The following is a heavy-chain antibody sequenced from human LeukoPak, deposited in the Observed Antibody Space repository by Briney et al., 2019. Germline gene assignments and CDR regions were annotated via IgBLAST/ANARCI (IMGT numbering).Heavy chain of an antibody. CDR1: GGTFSTYA. D-gene: IGHD6-19*01. CDR2: IISLFRTA. Sequence: SVKVSYKASGGTFSTYAISWVRQAPGQGLEWMGGIISLFRTANYAQKFQGRVTITADESTTTVHMELSSLRSGDTAIYYCAKQLRVSGTLVEFDLWGQGTLVTVSS. V-gene: IGHV1-69*13. J-gene: IGHJ5*02. CDR3: AKQLRVSGTLVEFDL.